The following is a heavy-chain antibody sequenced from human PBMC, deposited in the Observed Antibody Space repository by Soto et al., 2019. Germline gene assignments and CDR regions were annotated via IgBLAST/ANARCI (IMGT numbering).Heavy chain of an antibody. V-gene: IGHV3-9*01. D-gene: IGHD2-15*01. J-gene: IGHJ6*02. CDR3: AKVVVAATQPQYYYYGMDV. CDR1: GFTFDDYA. Sequence: GGSLRISCAASGFTFDDYAMHWVRQAPGKGLEWVSGINWNSGSLGYADSVKGRFTISRDNAKNSLYLQMNSLRAEDAALYYCAKVVVAATQPQYYYYGMDVWGQGTTVTVSS. CDR2: INWNSGSL.